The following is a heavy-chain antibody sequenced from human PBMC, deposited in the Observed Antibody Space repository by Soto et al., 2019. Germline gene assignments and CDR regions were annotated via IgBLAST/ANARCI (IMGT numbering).Heavy chain of an antibody. J-gene: IGHJ6*02. CDR2: INPNSGGT. V-gene: IGHV1-2*04. CDR3: ARDKADYYGMDV. CDR1: GGTFSSYA. Sequence: ASVKVSCKASGGTFSSYAISWVLQAPGQGLEWMGWINPNSGGTNYAQKFQGWVTMTRDTSISTAYMELSRLRSDDTAVYYCARDKADYYGMDVWGQGTTVTVSS. D-gene: IGHD2-15*01.